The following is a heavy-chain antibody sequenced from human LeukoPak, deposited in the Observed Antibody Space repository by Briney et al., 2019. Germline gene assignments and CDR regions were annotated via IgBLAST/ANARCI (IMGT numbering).Heavy chain of an antibody. Sequence: PGRSLRLSCAASGFTFSSYGMHWVRQAPGKGLEWVAVIWYDGSNKYYADSVKGRFTISRDNSKNTLYLQMNSLRVEDTAVYYCARRDTSGSFYFDYWGQGTLVTVSS. CDR2: IWYDGSNK. J-gene: IGHJ4*02. CDR3: ARRDTSGSFYFDY. CDR1: GFTFSSYG. D-gene: IGHD6-19*01. V-gene: IGHV3-33*01.